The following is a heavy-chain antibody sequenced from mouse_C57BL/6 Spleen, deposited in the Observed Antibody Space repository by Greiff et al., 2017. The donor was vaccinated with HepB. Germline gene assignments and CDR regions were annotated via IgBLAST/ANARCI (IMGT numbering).Heavy chain of an antibody. CDR3: RLYGSSYEVDY. D-gene: IGHD1-1*01. V-gene: IGHV1-15*01. Sequence: QVQLQQSGAELVRPGASVTLSCKASGYTFTDYEMHWVKQTPVHGLEWIGAIDPETGGTAYNQKFKGKAILTADKSSSTAYLELRSLTSEDSAVYYCRLYGSSYEVDYWGQGTTLTVSS. CDR1: GYTFTDYE. CDR2: IDPETGGT. J-gene: IGHJ2*01.